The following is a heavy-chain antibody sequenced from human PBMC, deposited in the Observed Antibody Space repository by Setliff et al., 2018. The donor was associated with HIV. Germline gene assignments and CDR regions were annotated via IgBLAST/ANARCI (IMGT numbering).Heavy chain of an antibody. D-gene: IGHD3-3*01. CDR1: GGSISSSNYY. V-gene: IGHV4-39*07. Sequence: SETLSLTCTVSGGSISSSNYYWGWIRQPPGKGLEWIGSIYYSGSTYYNPSLKSRVTIPVDTSKNQSSLKLSSVTAADTAVYYCARANFWSGYYGYWGQGTLVTVSS. CDR3: ARANFWSGYYGY. J-gene: IGHJ4*02. CDR2: IYYSGST.